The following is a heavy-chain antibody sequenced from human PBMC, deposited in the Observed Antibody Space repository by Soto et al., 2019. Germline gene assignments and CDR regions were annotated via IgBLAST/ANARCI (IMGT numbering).Heavy chain of an antibody. CDR2: IIPIFGTG. CDR1: GGTFSSYA. J-gene: IGHJ4*02. V-gene: IGHV1-69*05. CDR3: ARDLGGWPDY. Sequence: GASVKVSCKASGGTFSSYAISWVRQAPGQGLEWMGGIIPIFGTGNYAQKFQGRVTITRDTSASTAYMELSSLRSEDTAVYYCARDLGGWPDYWGQGTLVTVSS. D-gene: IGHD2-15*01.